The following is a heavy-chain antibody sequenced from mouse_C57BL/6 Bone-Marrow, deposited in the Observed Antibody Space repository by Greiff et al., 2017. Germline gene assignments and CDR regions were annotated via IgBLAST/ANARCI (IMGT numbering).Heavy chain of an antibody. J-gene: IGHJ4*01. D-gene: IGHD2-4*01. CDR3: ARGEGIYYDYDSFYAMDY. CDR1: GYTFTSYW. Sequence: QVQLQQPGAELVMPGASVKLSCKASGYTFTSYWMHWVKQRPGQGLEWIGEIDPSDSYTNYNQKFKGKSTLTVDKSSSTAYMQLSSLTSEDSAVYYCARGEGIYYDYDSFYAMDYWGQGTSVTVSS. V-gene: IGHV1-69*01. CDR2: IDPSDSYT.